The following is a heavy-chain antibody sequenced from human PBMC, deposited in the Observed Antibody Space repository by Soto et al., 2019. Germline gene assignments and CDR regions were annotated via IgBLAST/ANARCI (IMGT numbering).Heavy chain of an antibody. CDR1: GGSISSGDYY. V-gene: IGHV4-30-4*01. Sequence: QVQLQESGPGLVKPSQTLSLTCTVSGGSISSGDYYWSWIRQSPGTGLEWIGYLFYTGSTYYNPSLRSRLAISVDTSKNQFSPKLSSVTAADAAVYYCAREPLKWYGMDVWGQGTTVTVSS. D-gene: IGHD1-26*01. CDR2: LFYTGST. CDR3: AREPLKWYGMDV. J-gene: IGHJ6*02.